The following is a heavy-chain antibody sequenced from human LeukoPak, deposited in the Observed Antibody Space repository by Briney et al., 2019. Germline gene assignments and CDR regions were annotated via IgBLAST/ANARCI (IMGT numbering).Heavy chain of an antibody. J-gene: IGHJ4*02. CDR1: GGSFSGYY. V-gene: IGHV4-34*01. D-gene: IGHD6-19*01. CDR3: ARSTDGTTSSGWYVDY. CDR2: IYYSGST. Sequence: SETLSLTCAVYGGSFSGYYWSWIRQPPGKGLEWIGTIYYSGSTYYNPSLKSRVTISIDTSKNQFSLRLSSVTAADTAVFYCARSTDGTTSSGWYVDYWGQGTLVTVSS.